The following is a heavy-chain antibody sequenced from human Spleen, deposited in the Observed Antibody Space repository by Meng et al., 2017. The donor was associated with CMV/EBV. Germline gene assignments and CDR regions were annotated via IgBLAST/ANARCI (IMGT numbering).Heavy chain of an antibody. CDR2: IIPIFGAA. J-gene: IGHJ4*02. Sequence: TFSSCAISWGRQAPGQGLEWMGGIIPIFGAANYAQKFQGRVTITTDESTSTAYMELSSLRSEDTAVYYCARGAYGDSSGHYGGSFDYWGQGTLVTVSS. CDR1: TFSSCA. V-gene: IGHV1-69*05. D-gene: IGHD3-22*01. CDR3: ARGAYGDSSGHYGGSFDY.